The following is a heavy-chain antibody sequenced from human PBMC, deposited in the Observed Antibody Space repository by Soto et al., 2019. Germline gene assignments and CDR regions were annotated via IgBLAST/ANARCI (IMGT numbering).Heavy chain of an antibody. V-gene: IGHV4-59*01. CDR1: GGSISSYY. CDR3: ARGIIAAAGTCGMDV. CDR2: IYYSGST. Sequence: SETLSLTCTGSGGSISSYYWSWIRQPPGKGLEWIGYIYYSGSTNYNPSLKSRVTISVGTSKNQFSLKLSSVTAADTAVYYCARGIIAAAGTCGMDVWGQGTTVTVSS. J-gene: IGHJ6*02. D-gene: IGHD6-13*01.